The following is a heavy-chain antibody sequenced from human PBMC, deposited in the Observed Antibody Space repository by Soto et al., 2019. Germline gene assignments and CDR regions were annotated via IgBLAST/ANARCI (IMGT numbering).Heavy chain of an antibody. CDR3: ARARQWHIELLDY. V-gene: IGHV3-30-3*01. J-gene: IGHJ4*02. Sequence: GGSLRLSCAASGFTFSSYAMHWVRQAPGKGLEWVAVISYDGSNKYYADSVKGRFTISGDNSKNTLYLQMNSLRAEDTAVYYCARARQWHIELLDYWGQGTLVTVSS. CDR1: GFTFSSYA. CDR2: ISYDGSNK. D-gene: IGHD6-19*01.